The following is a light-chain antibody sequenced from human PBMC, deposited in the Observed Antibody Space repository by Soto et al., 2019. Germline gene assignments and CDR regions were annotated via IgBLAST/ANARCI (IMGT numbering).Light chain of an antibody. CDR1: SSNIGAGYD. J-gene: IGLJ2*01. V-gene: IGLV1-40*01. CDR2: GNS. CDR3: QSYDSSLSGVV. Sequence: QPVLTQPPSVSGAPGQRVTISCTGSSSNIGAGYDVHWYRQLPGTAPKLLIYGNSNRPSGVPDRFSGSKSGTSASLAITGLQAEDEADYYCQSYDSSLSGVVFGGGTKLTVL.